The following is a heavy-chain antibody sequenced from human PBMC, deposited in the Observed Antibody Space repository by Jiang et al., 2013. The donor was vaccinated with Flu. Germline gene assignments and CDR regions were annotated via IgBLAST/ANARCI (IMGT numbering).Heavy chain of an antibody. D-gene: IGHD2-8*02. V-gene: IGHV7-4-1*02. Sequence: ELKKPGASVKVSCKASGYSFTSYAMNWVRQAPGQGPEWMGWVNTDTGAPTYARGFTGRFVFSLDTSVSTAYLQISSLEAGDTAVYYCTRSLCSGGXCFRGADYYTMDVWGQGTTVTVSS. J-gene: IGHJ6*02. CDR1: GYSFTSYA. CDR2: VNTDTGAP. CDR3: TRSLCSGGXCFRGADYYTMDV.